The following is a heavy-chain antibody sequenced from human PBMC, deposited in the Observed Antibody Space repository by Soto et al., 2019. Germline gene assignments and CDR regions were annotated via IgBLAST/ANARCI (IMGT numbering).Heavy chain of an antibody. D-gene: IGHD1-26*01. CDR1: GYSFTSYY. J-gene: IGHJ6*03. CDR2: INPSGGST. CDR3: ARDSEIVTGATYYYYYLDV. Sequence: QVQLVQSGAEVKKPGASVKVSCKASGYSFTSYYMHWVRQAPGQGLEWMGIINPSGGSTRYAQKFQGRVTMTRDTSTSTVYMELSSLRSEDTAVYYCARDSEIVTGATYYYYYLDVWGKGTTVTVSS. V-gene: IGHV1-46*03.